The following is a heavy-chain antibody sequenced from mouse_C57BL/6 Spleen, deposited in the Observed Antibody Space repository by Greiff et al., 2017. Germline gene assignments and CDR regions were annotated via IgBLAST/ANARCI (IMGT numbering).Heavy chain of an antibody. J-gene: IGHJ2*01. Sequence: EVMLVESGGGLVKPGGSLKLSCAASGFTFSDYGMHWVRQAPEKGLAWVAYISSGSSTIYYADSVKGRFSIARDNAKNTLFLQMTSLRSEDTAMYYCAAYGNSYPGYFDYWGQGTTLTVSS. CDR1: GFTFSDYG. D-gene: IGHD1-1*01. CDR3: AAYGNSYPGYFDY. CDR2: ISSGSSTI. V-gene: IGHV5-17*01.